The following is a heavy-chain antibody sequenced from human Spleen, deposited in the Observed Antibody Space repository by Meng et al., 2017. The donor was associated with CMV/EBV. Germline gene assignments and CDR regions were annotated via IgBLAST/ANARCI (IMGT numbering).Heavy chain of an antibody. J-gene: IGHJ5*02. Sequence: TLSLTCAVYGGSFSGYYWSWIRQPPGKGLEWIGEINHSGSTNYNPSLKSRVTISVDTSKNQFSLKLSSVTAADTAVYYCARAIGWFDPWGQGTLVTVS. CDR3: ARAIGWFDP. CDR1: GGSFSGYY. CDR2: INHSGST. D-gene: IGHD3-10*01. V-gene: IGHV4-34*01.